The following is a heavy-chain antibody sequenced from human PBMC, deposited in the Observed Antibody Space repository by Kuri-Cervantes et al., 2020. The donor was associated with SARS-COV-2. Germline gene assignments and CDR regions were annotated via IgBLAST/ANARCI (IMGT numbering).Heavy chain of an antibody. J-gene: IGHJ4*02. D-gene: IGHD3-3*01. CDR2: ISTSSSAI. V-gene: IGHV3-48*01. CDR3: CLTSGRSGYYGCNY. CDR1: GFTFSSYS. Sequence: GESLKISCAASGFTFSSYSMNWVRQAPGKGLEWVSYISTSSSAISYADSVKGRFTISRDNAKNSLLLRMNSLRAGDTAVYYCCLTSGRSGYYGCNYWGQGTLVTVSS.